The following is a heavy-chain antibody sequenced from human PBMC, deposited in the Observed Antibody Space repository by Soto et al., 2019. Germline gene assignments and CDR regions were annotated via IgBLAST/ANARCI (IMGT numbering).Heavy chain of an antibody. D-gene: IGHD3-16*01. CDR2: TSYDGSDK. CDR1: GFTFRSYV. V-gene: IGHV3-30*19. J-gene: IGHJ1*01. CDR3: ARWGTTGGLDV. Sequence: QVHVVESGGGVVQPGTSLRVSCVGSGFTFRSYVMHWVRQAPGKGLEWVALTSYDGSDKYYDDSVRGRFTISRDNSRNTVDLQMDSLRLEDTALYYCARWGTTGGLDVWGQGTLVSVSS.